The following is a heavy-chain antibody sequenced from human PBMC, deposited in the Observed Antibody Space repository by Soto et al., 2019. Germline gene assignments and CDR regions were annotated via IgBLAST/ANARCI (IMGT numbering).Heavy chain of an antibody. J-gene: IGHJ6*02. CDR2: IKSKTDGGTT. V-gene: IGHV3-15*07. D-gene: IGHD2-21*02. CDR3: TPLGVVVTDYYYYGMDV. Sequence: EVQLVESGGGLVKPGGSLRLSCAASGFTFSNAWMNWVRQAPGKGLEWVGRIKSKTDGGTTDYAAPVKGRFTISRDDSKNTLYLQMNSLKTEDTAVYYCTPLGVVVTDYYYYGMDVWGQGTTVTVSS. CDR1: GFTFSNAW.